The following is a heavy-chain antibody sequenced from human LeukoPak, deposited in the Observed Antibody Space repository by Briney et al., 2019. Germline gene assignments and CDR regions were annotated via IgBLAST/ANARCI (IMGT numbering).Heavy chain of an antibody. CDR1: GGSINSGTYY. D-gene: IGHD3-10*01. Sequence: SQTLSLTCNVSGGSINSGTYYWTWIRQPAGKGLEWIGRIHTSGSTNYDPSLKSRVTISVDASKNQFSLRLASVTAADTAVYYCAREGARGGSYYYYMDVWGKGTTVTISS. V-gene: IGHV4-61*02. CDR3: AREGARGGSYYYYMDV. CDR2: IHTSGST. J-gene: IGHJ6*03.